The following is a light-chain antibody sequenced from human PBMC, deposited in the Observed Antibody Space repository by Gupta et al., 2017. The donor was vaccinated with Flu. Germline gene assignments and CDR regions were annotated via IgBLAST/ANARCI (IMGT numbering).Light chain of an antibody. V-gene: IGKV3-15*01. J-gene: IGKJ1*01. CDR2: DAS. CDR1: QSVNIN. CDR3: RHEDHCLKS. Sequence: PATLSGSPGESATLSCRASQSVNINLAWYQPRPGPAPRLLIYDASTRATGVPDRFSGSGSGTEFTLTIRSLQSEDCAAYYCRHEDHCLKSFGQGTKVEIK.